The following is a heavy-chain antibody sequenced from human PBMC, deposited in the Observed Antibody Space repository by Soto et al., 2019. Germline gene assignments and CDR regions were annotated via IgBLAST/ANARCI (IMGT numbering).Heavy chain of an antibody. Sequence: GSLRLSCAASGFTFSSYDMSWVRQAPGGGLEWVSAISRSADSTYYADSVKGRFTISRDNSKNTLFLQMNSLRADDTAVYYCARSSSWVNWFDPWGQGTLVTVSS. CDR3: ARSSSWVNWFDP. CDR2: ISRSADST. V-gene: IGHV3-23*01. CDR1: GFTFSSYD. J-gene: IGHJ5*02. D-gene: IGHD6-13*01.